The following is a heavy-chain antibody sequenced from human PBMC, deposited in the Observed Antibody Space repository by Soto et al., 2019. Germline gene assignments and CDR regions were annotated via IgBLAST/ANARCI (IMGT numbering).Heavy chain of an antibody. CDR3: AKRVGGYFDY. CDR2: TQYSGST. J-gene: IGHJ4*02. D-gene: IGHD1-1*01. Sequence: PSETLSLTCTVSGASISSDNYYWTWIRQPPGKGLEWIGNTQYSGSTYYNPSLKSRVTISLDTSKNQFSLKLSSVTAADTAVYYCAKRVGGYFDYWGKGTLVTVSS. CDR1: GASISSDNYY. V-gene: IGHV4-30-4*01.